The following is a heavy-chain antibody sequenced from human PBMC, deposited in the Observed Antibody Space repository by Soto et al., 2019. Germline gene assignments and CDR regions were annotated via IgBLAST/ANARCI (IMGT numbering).Heavy chain of an antibody. Sequence: PSETLSLTCAVYGGSFSGYYWSWIRQPPGKGLEWIGEINHSGSTNYNPSLKGRVTISVDTSKNQFSLKLSSVTAADTAVYYCARRGTVQQLFWSDYYYGMDVWGQGTTVTVSS. CDR2: INHSGST. V-gene: IGHV4-34*01. J-gene: IGHJ6*02. CDR3: ARRGTVQQLFWSDYYYGMDV. D-gene: IGHD3-3*01. CDR1: GGSFSGYY.